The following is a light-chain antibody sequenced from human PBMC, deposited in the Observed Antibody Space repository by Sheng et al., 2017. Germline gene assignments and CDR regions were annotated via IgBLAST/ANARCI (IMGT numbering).Light chain of an antibody. CDR2: DVI. CDR1: SSDVGGYNY. CDR3: FSYTSSSTWV. Sequence: QSALTQPASVSGSPGQSITISCTGTSSDVGGYNYVSWFQQHPGKAPKLMIYDVIKRPSGVSNRFSGSKTGNTASLTISGLQAEDEAGYYCFSYTSSSTWVFGGGTTLTVL. V-gene: IGLV2-14*03. J-gene: IGLJ3*02.